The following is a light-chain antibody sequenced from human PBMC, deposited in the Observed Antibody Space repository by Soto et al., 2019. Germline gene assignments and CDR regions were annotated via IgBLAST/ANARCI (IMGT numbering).Light chain of an antibody. V-gene: IGKV3-20*01. J-gene: IGKJ1*01. CDR3: HQYHTSPLM. CDR1: QSVRSNY. Sequence: EIVLTQSPGTLSLSPGETATLACRASQSVRSNYLAWYQQKPGQAPRLLIYGASTRATGIPDKFSGGGSGTDFTLTISRLEPEDVAVYYCHQYHTSPLMFGQGTKVDIK. CDR2: GAS.